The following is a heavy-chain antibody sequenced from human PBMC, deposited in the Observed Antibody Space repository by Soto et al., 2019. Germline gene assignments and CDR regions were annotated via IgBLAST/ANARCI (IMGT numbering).Heavy chain of an antibody. CDR3: ARVSRGVLVWNYYYYMDV. CDR2: IWYDGSNK. CDR1: GFTFSSYG. D-gene: IGHD3-10*01. J-gene: IGHJ6*03. Sequence: PGGSLRLSCAASGFTFSSYGMHWVRQAPGKGLEWVAVIWYDGSNKYYADSVKGRFTISRDNSKNTLYLQMNSLRAEDTAVYYCARVSRGVLVWNYYYYMDVWGKGTTVTVSS. V-gene: IGHV3-33*01.